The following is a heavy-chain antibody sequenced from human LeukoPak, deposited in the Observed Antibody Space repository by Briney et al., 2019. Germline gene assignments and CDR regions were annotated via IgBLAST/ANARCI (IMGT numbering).Heavy chain of an antibody. Sequence: ASVKVSCKASGYTFTSYGISWVRQAPGQGLEWMGWISAYNGNTNYAQKLQGRVTMTTDTSTSTAYMELRSLRSDDTAVYYCARWRDIVVVAAATGFDYWGQGTLVTVSS. CDR1: GYTFTSYG. CDR2: ISAYNGNT. V-gene: IGHV1-18*01. J-gene: IGHJ4*02. D-gene: IGHD2-15*01. CDR3: ARWRDIVVVAAATGFDY.